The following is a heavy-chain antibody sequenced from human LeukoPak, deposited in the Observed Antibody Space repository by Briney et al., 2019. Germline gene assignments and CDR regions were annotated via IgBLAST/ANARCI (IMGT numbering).Heavy chain of an antibody. CDR3: ARKSYSGSGNFGMDV. D-gene: IGHD3-10*01. CDR1: GFTLNSYE. CDR2: ISSTGSIK. Sequence: GGSLRLSCAASGFTLNSYEMNWVRQAPGKGLEWVSYISSTGSIKYYTDSVKGRSTISRDDTRNSLYLLMNSLRAEDTAVYYCARKSYSGSGNFGMDVWGKGPTVTVSS. V-gene: IGHV3-48*03. J-gene: IGHJ6*04.